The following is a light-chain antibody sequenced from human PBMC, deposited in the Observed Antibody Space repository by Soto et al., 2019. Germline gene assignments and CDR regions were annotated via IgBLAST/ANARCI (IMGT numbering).Light chain of an antibody. Sequence: QAVVTQEPSLTVSPGGTVTLTCGSSTGAVTSGHYPYWFQQKPGQAPRTLIHDTSNKHSWTPARFSGSLLGGKAALTLSGAQPEDEAEYYCLLSYSGARVFGGRTKLTVL. CDR3: LLSYSGARV. CDR2: DTS. V-gene: IGLV7-46*01. CDR1: TGAVTSGHY. J-gene: IGLJ2*01.